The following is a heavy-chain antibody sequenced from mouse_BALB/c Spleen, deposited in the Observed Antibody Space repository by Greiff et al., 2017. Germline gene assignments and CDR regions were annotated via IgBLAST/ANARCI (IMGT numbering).Heavy chain of an antibody. CDR3: ARAGYYGSSHFDY. CDR2: INSNGGST. J-gene: IGHJ2*01. Sequence: EVQLQESGGGLVQPGGSLKLSCAASGFTFSSYGMSWVRQTPDKRLELVATINSNGGSTYYPDSVKGRFTISRDNAKNTLYLQMSSLKSEDTAMYYCARAGYYGSSHFDYWGQGTTLTVSS. V-gene: IGHV5-6-3*01. D-gene: IGHD1-1*01. CDR1: GFTFSSYG.